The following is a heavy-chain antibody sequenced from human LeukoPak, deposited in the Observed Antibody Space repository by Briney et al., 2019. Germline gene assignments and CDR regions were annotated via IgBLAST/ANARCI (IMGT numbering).Heavy chain of an antibody. CDR2: ISSSSSYI. V-gene: IGHV3-21*01. Sequence: GGSLRLSCAASGVYFSRPWMSWVRQAPGKGLEWVSSISSSSSYIYYADSVKGRFTISRDNAKNSLYLQVNSLRADDTAVYYCAREDYGDSVIYYWGQGTLVTVSS. CDR3: AREDYGDSVIYY. J-gene: IGHJ4*02. CDR1: GVYFSRPW. D-gene: IGHD4-17*01.